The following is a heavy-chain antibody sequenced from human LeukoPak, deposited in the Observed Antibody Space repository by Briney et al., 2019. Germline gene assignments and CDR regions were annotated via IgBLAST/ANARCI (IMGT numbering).Heavy chain of an antibody. CDR1: GGTFSSYT. CDR3: ARDYYASGPKDV. J-gene: IGHJ6*02. Sequence: SVKVSCKASGGTFSSYTISGVRQAPGQGLEWMGRIIPILGIANYAQKFQGRVTITADKSTSTAYMELSSLRSEDTAVYYCARDYYASGPKDVWGQGTTVTVSS. D-gene: IGHD3-10*01. CDR2: IIPILGIA. V-gene: IGHV1-69*04.